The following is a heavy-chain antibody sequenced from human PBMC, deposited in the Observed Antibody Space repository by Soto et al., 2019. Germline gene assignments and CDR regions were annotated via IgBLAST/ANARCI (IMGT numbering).Heavy chain of an antibody. J-gene: IGHJ5*02. CDR2: ISAYNGNT. CDR3: ARFGVTKLREGPCKHNSFDL. Sequence: ASVKVSCKASGYTITSYGISWVRQAPGQGLEWMGWISAYNGNTNYAQKLQRRVTMTTDTSTSTAYMELRSLRSDDTAVYYCARFGVTKLREGPCKHNSFDLWGQGTLVTVSS. D-gene: IGHD3-10*01. CDR1: GYTITSYG. V-gene: IGHV1-18*04.